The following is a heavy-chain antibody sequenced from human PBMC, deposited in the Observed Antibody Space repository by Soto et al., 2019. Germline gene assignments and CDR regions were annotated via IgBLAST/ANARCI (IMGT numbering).Heavy chain of an antibody. CDR2: VSIGGST. D-gene: IGHD2-8*02. Sequence: EVQLLESGGGLVQPEGSLRLSCAASGFTFSSYAMGWVRQGPGKGLEWVAVVSIGGSTHYADSVRGRFTISRDNSKNTLSMQMNILTSEDTAVYFCAKRRGVGGHFDYWGQGALVTVSS. CDR1: GFTFSSYA. CDR3: AKRRGVGGHFDY. J-gene: IGHJ4*02. V-gene: IGHV3-23*01.